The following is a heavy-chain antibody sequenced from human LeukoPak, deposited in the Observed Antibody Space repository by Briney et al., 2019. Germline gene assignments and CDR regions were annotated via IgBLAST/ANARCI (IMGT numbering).Heavy chain of an antibody. CDR3: ARGDDVLRYFDWANYYMDV. CDR2: ISAYNGNT. Sequence: ASVKVSCKASGYTFTSYGISWVRQAPGQGLEWMGWISAYNGNTNYAQKLQGRVTMTTDTSTSTAYMELSSLRSEDTAVYYCARGDDVLRYFDWANYYMDVWGKGTTVTVSS. CDR1: GYTFTSYG. V-gene: IGHV1-18*01. J-gene: IGHJ6*03. D-gene: IGHD3-9*01.